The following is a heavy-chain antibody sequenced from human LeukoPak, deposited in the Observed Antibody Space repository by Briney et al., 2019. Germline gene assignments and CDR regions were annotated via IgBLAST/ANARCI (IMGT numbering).Heavy chain of an antibody. CDR1: GFTFSSYA. Sequence: SGGSLRLSCAASGFTFSSYAMHWVRQAPGKGLEWVAVISYDGSNKYYADSVKGRFTISRDNSKNTLYLQMNSLRAEDTAVYYCARDNGPLSGSYFDYWGQGTLVTVSS. J-gene: IGHJ4*02. CDR2: ISYDGSNK. V-gene: IGHV3-30*01. D-gene: IGHD1-26*01. CDR3: ARDNGPLSGSYFDY.